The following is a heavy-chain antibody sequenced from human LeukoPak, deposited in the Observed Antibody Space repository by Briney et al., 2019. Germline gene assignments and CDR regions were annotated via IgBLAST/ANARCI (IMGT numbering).Heavy chain of an antibody. V-gene: IGHV3-30-3*01. CDR3: ARELGARWLVRPGFDY. CDR2: ISYDGSNK. CDR1: GFTFSSYA. Sequence: GRSLRLSCAAYGFTFSSYAMHWVRQAPGKGLEWVAVISYDGSNKYYADSVKGRFTISRDNSKNTLYLQMNSLRAEDTAVYYCARELGARWLVRPGFDYWGQGTLVTVSS. D-gene: IGHD6-19*01. J-gene: IGHJ4*02.